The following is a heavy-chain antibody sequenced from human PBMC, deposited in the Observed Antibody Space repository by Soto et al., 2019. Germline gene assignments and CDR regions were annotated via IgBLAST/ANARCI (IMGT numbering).Heavy chain of an antibody. CDR1: GGSFSGYY. Sequence: PSETLSLTCAVYGGSFSGYYWTWIRQPPGTGLEWIGEINHSGSTNYNPSLKSRVTISVDTSKNQFSLKLTSVTAADTAVHYCARDKITGLLDYLGHATLVTVSS. CDR2: INHSGST. CDR3: ARDKITGLLDY. J-gene: IGHJ4*01. D-gene: IGHD2-8*02. V-gene: IGHV4-34*01.